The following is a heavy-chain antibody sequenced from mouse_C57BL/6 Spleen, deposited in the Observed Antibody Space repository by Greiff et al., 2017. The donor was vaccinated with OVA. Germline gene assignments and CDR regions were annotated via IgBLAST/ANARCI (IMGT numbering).Heavy chain of an antibody. CDR3: ARKNWDEGYFDV. J-gene: IGHJ1*03. D-gene: IGHD4-1*01. CDR2: IWSGGST. CDR1: GFSLTSYG. V-gene: IGHV2-2*01. Sequence: VKVVESGPGLVQPSQSLSITCTVSGFSLTSYGVHWVRQSPGKGLEWLGVIWSGGSTDYNAAFISRLSISKDNSKSQVFFKMNSLQADDTAIYYCARKNWDEGYFDVWGTGTTVTVSS.